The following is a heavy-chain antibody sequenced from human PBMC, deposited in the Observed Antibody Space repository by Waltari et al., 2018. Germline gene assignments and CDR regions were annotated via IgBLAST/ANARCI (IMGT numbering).Heavy chain of an antibody. D-gene: IGHD1-26*01. CDR2: ISAYNGNT. CDR3: ARDGASGSYVLAVCYYYYGMDV. V-gene: IGHV1-18*01. J-gene: IGHJ6*02. CDR1: GYTFTSYG. Sequence: QVQLVQSGAEVKKPGASVKVSCKASGYTFTSYGISWVRQAPGQGLEWMGWISAYNGNTNHAQKLQGRVTMTTDTVTSTAYMELRSLRSDDTAVYYCARDGASGSYVLAVCYYYYGMDVWGQGTTVTVSS.